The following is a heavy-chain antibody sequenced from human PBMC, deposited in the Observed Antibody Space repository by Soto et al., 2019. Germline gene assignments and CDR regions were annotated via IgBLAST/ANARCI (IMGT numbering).Heavy chain of an antibody. V-gene: IGHV3-30*03. CDR1: GFTFSSYG. J-gene: IGHJ6*02. Sequence: QVQLVESGGGVVQPGRSLRLSCAASGFTFSSYGMHWVRQAPGKGLEWVAVIPYDGSNKYYADSVKGRFTISRDNSKNTLYLQMNSLRAEDTAVYYCARGGAGYCTNGVCYHDNYYYYGMDVWGQGTTVTVSS. CDR2: IPYDGSNK. D-gene: IGHD2-8*01. CDR3: ARGGAGYCTNGVCYHDNYYYYGMDV.